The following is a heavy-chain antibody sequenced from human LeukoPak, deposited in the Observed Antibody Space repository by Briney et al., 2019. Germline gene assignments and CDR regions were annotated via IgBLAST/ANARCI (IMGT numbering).Heavy chain of an antibody. J-gene: IGHJ4*02. D-gene: IGHD3-22*01. CDR1: GYTFTSYG. V-gene: IGHV1-18*01. Sequence: GASVKVSCKASGYTFTSYGISWVRQAPGQGLEWMGWISAYNGNTNYAQKLQGRVTMTTDTSTSTAYMELRSLRSDDTAVYYCARAYYYDSSGYYNPLYFDYWGQGTLVTVSS. CDR2: ISAYNGNT. CDR3: ARAYYYDSSGYYNPLYFDY.